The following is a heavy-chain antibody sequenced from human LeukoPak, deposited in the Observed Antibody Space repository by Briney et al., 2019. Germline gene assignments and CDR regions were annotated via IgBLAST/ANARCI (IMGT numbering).Heavy chain of an antibody. CDR3: ARLARLTLIRGVTGYHSLDA. V-gene: IGHV4-59*01. J-gene: IGHJ6*04. CDR2: IYYSGTT. Sequence: KPSETLSLTCTVSGVSMDSFYWRWIRQSPGGGLEWIGYIYYSGTTNYNPSLRSRLIISIDTYKNQFSLNLISMTAADAAVYYCARLARLTLIRGVTGYHSLDAWGKGTKVTVSS. CDR1: GVSMDSFY. D-gene: IGHD3-10*01.